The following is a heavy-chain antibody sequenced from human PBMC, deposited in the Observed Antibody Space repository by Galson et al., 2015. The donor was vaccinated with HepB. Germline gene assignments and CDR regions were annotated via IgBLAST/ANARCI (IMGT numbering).Heavy chain of an antibody. CDR2: IWYDGSNK. CDR1: GFTFSSYG. Sequence: SLRLSCAASGFTFSSYGMHWVRQAPGKGLEWVAVIWYDGSNKYYADSVKGRFTISRDNSKNTLYLQMNSLRAEDTAVYYCARPLILDYGDSHDAFDIWGQGTMVTVSS. J-gene: IGHJ3*02. CDR3: ARPLILDYGDSHDAFDI. D-gene: IGHD4-17*01. V-gene: IGHV3-33*01.